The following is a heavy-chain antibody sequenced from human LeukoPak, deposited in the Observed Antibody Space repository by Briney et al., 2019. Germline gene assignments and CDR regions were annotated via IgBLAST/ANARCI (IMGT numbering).Heavy chain of an antibody. J-gene: IGHJ6*03. V-gene: IGHV3-53*01. CDR3: ARVEYSYGPPYYYFYYMDV. D-gene: IGHD5-18*01. CDR2: VYSGGNT. Sequence: GGSLRLSCAASGFSVSNNYMTWVHQAPGKGLEWVSVVYSGGNTYYADFVKGRFTISRDNSKNTLYLQMNSLTVEDTAVYYCARVEYSYGPPYYYFYYMDVWGKGTTVTVSS. CDR1: GFSVSNNY.